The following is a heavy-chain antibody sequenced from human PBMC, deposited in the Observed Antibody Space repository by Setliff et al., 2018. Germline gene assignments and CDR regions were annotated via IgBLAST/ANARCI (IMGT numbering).Heavy chain of an antibody. Sequence: PGGSLRLSCAASGFTFGDHFMDWVRQPPGKGLEWVGRIKNKVNTFSTQYAASVNGRFSISRDDSKSIAYLQMNSLKTEDTAVYYCTYYCSSTSCYRDLDWFDPWGQGTLVTVSS. V-gene: IGHV3-72*01. J-gene: IGHJ5*02. CDR3: TYYCSSTSCYRDLDWFDP. CDR2: IKNKVNTFST. CDR1: GFTFGDHF. D-gene: IGHD2-2*01.